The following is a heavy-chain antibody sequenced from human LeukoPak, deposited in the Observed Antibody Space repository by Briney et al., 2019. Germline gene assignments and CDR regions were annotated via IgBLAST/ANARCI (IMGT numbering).Heavy chain of an antibody. Sequence: ASVKVSCKASGYTFTSYGISWVRQAPGQGLEWMGWISAYNGNTNYAQKLQGRVTMTTDTSTSTAYMELRSLRSDDTAVYYCARGSEGRVTAYVKYAFDIWGQGAMVTVSS. V-gene: IGHV1-18*01. J-gene: IGHJ3*02. CDR1: GYTFTSYG. CDR3: ARGSEGRVTAYVKYAFDI. CDR2: ISAYNGNT. D-gene: IGHD1-20*01.